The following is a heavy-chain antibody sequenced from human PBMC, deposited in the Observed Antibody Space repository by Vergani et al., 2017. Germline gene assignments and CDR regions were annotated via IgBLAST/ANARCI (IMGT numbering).Heavy chain of an antibody. Sequence: QVQLVESGGGVVQPGGSLRLSCAASGFSFSSYGMHWVRPAPGKGLEWVAFIRYDGSNKYYADSVKGRFTISRDNSKNTLYLQMNSLRAEDTAVYYCAKDQGQGWVATIPYYFDYWGQGTLVTVSS. J-gene: IGHJ4*02. CDR1: GFSFSSYG. CDR2: IRYDGSNK. D-gene: IGHD5-12*01. V-gene: IGHV3-30*02. CDR3: AKDQGQGWVATIPYYFDY.